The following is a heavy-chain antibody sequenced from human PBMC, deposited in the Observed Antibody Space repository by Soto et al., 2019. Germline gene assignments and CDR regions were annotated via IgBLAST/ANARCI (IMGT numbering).Heavy chain of an antibody. J-gene: IGHJ5*02. CDR2: IYYSGST. CDR1: GGSISSYY. Sequence: SETLSLTCTVSGGSISSYYWSWIRQPPGKGLEWIGYIYYSGSTNYNPSLKSRVTISVDTSKNQFSLKLSSVTAADTAVYYCARAGEHGFYGRHWFDPWGQGTLVTVSS. V-gene: IGHV4-59*01. D-gene: IGHD3-16*01. CDR3: ARAGEHGFYGRHWFDP.